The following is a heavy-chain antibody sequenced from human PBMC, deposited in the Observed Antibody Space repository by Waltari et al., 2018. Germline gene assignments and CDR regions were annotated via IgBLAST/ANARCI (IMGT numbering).Heavy chain of an antibody. V-gene: IGHV3-53*02. CDR3: ARSRTYYYDSSGLRDAFDI. CDR2: IYSGGST. Sequence: EVQLVETGGGLIQPGGSLRLSCAASGFTVSSNCMSWVRQAPGKGLEWVSVIYSGGSTYYADSVKGRFTISRDNSKNTLYLQMYSLRAEDTAVYYCARSRTYYYDSSGLRDAFDIWGQGTMVTVSS. D-gene: IGHD3-22*01. CDR1: GFTVSSNC. J-gene: IGHJ3*02.